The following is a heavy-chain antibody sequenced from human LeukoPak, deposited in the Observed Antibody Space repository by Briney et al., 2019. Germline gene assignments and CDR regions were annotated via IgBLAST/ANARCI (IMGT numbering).Heavy chain of an antibody. D-gene: IGHD3-3*01. Sequence: SETLSLTCTVSGGSISSYYWSWIRQPPGKGLEWIGYIYYSGSTNYNPSLKSRVTISVDTSKNQFSLKLSSVTAADTAVYYCARGIWSGGAFDIWGQGTMVTVSS. CDR3: ARGIWSGGAFDI. V-gene: IGHV4-59*01. J-gene: IGHJ3*02. CDR2: IYYSGST. CDR1: GGSISSYY.